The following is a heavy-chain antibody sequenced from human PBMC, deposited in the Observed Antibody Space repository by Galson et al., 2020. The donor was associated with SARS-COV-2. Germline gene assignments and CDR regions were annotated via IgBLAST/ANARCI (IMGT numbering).Heavy chain of an antibody. CDR1: GFTFSSYA. D-gene: IGHD3-10*01. Sequence: GGSLRLSCAASGFTFSSYAMSWVRQAPGKGLEWVSAISGSGGSTYYADSVKGRFTISRDNSKNTLYLQMNSLRAEDTAVYYCAKDYDGSGSYSDAFDIWGQGTMGTVSS. V-gene: IGHV3-23*01. CDR2: ISGSGGST. J-gene: IGHJ3*02. CDR3: AKDYDGSGSYSDAFDI.